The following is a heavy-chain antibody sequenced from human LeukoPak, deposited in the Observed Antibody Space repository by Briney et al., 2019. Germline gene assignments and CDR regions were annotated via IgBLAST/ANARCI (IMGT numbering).Heavy chain of an antibody. CDR2: NGTAGDT. D-gene: IGHD6-13*01. CDR1: GFTFSSYD. V-gene: IGHV3-13*01. CDR3: ARGAAAAGTMDY. J-gene: IGHJ4*02. Sequence: GGSLRLSCAASGFTFSSYDMHWVRQATGKGLEWVSANGTAGDTYYPGSVKGRFTISRENAKNSLYLQMNSLRAGDTAVYYCARGAAAAGTMDYWGQGTLVTVSS.